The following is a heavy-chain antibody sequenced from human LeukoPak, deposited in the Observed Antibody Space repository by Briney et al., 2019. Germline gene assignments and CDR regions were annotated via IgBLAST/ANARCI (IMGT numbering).Heavy chain of an antibody. J-gene: IGHJ5*02. V-gene: IGHV4-4*07. CDR2: VYSSGST. Sequence: PSETLSLTCTVSGGSISPNYWSWIRQPAGKGLEWIGRVYSSGSTKYNPSLKSRVTMSVDTSKNQYYLKMSSVTAADTAVYYCAKGYYDSSEGWFDPWGQGTLVTVSS. CDR1: GGSISPNY. D-gene: IGHD3-22*01. CDR3: AKGYYDSSEGWFDP.